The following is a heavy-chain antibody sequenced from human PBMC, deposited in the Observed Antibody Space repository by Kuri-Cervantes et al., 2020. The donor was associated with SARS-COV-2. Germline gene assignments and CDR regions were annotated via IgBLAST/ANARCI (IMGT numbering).Heavy chain of an antibody. CDR2: IKSKTDGGTT. J-gene: IGHJ6*03. Sequence: GESLKISCAASGFTFSNAWMSWVRQAPGKGLEWVGRIKSKTDGGTTDYAAPVKGRFTISRDDSKNTLYLQMNSLRAEDTAVYYCAKEGGYCSSTSCYNYYYYYMDVWGKGTTVTVSS. CDR1: GFTFSNAW. CDR3: AKEGGYCSSTSCYNYYYYYMDV. D-gene: IGHD2-2*02. V-gene: IGHV3-15*01.